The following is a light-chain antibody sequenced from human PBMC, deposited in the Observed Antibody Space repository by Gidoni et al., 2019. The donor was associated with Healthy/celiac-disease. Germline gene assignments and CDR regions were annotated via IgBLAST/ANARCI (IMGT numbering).Light chain of an antibody. CDR3: CSYAVSLYV. CDR1: SRDLGSYNT. J-gene: IGLJ1*01. CDR2: EGS. V-gene: IGLV2-23*01. Sequence: QSAMTQPDSVSGSPGQAITISCTGTSRDLGSYNTVSWYQQHPGKAPIHLIYEGSKRPSGVSIRFSGSQSCNTASLTIFELQAEDDAYYYCCSYAVSLYVFGTGTKVTVL.